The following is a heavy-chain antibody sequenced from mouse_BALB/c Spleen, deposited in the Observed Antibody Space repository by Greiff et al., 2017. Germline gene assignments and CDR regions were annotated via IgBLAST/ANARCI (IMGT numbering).Heavy chain of an antibody. D-gene: IGHD2-3*01. CDR3: ARGGGYYLHWYFDV. Sequence: QVHVKQSGAELVRPGSSVKISCKASGYAFSSYWMNWVKQRPGQGLEWIGQIYPGDGDTNYNGKFKGKATLTADKSSSTAYMQLSSLTSEDSAVYFCARGGGYYLHWYFDVWGAGTTVTVSS. CDR1: GYAFSSYW. J-gene: IGHJ1*01. CDR2: IYPGDGDT. V-gene: IGHV1-80*01.